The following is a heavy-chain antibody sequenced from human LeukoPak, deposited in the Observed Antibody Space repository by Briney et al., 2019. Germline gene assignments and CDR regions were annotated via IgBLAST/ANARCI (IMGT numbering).Heavy chain of an antibody. CDR1: GYTFTSYG. D-gene: IGHD6-13*01. Sequence: ASVNVSCKASGYTFTSYGISWVRQAPGQGLEWMGWISAYNGNTNYAQKLQGRVTMTTDTSTSTAYMELRSLRSDDTAVYYCASVEAGTEVLEYWGQGTLVTVSS. J-gene: IGHJ4*02. CDR3: ASVEAGTEVLEY. V-gene: IGHV1-18*01. CDR2: ISAYNGNT.